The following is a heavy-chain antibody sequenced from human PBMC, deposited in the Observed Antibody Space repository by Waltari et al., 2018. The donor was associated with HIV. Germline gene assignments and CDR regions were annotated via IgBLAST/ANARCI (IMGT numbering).Heavy chain of an antibody. D-gene: IGHD6-13*01. CDR3: ARDGKYSSSWLDY. CDR2: IYHSGNT. V-gene: IGHV4-38-2*02. J-gene: IGHJ4*02. CDR1: GYSISSGYY. Sequence: QVQLQESGPGLVKPSETLSLTCAVSGYSISSGYYWGWIRQPPGKGLEWIGSIYHSGNTYYNPSLKSRVTISVDTSKNQFSLKLSSVTAADTAVYYCARDGKYSSSWLDYWGQGTLVTVSS.